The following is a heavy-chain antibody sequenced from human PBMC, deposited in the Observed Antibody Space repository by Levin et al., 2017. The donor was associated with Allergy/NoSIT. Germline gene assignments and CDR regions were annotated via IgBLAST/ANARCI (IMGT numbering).Heavy chain of an antibody. D-gene: IGHD2-15*01. Sequence: KISCKASGDTFNRYIISWVRQASGQGLEWMGGIIPIYNTPKYAQKFQGRVTIIAEDSTGTGYMELSSLTSEDTAVYYCARDGLGYCSGDNCLDAFDVWGQGTMVIVSS. CDR3: ARDGLGYCSGDNCLDAFDV. CDR1: GDTFNRYI. J-gene: IGHJ3*01. CDR2: IIPIYNTP. V-gene: IGHV1-69*01.